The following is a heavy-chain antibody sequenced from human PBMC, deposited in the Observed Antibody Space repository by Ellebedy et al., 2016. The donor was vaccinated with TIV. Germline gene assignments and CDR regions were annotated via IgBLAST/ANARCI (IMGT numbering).Heavy chain of an antibody. V-gene: IGHV3-30*18. J-gene: IGHJ5*02. D-gene: IGHD6-19*01. CDR1: RFTFSIFG. Sequence: GGSLRLXXAASRFTFSIFGLHWVRQAPGKGLEWVALISSDGRKKYYADSLKGRFAISRDNSRNTLYLQMNTLRAEDTAVYYCAKDSPTGYTNRWSGSSAWLGSWGQGTLVTVSS. CDR2: ISSDGRKK. CDR3: AKDSPTGYTNRWSGSSAWLGS.